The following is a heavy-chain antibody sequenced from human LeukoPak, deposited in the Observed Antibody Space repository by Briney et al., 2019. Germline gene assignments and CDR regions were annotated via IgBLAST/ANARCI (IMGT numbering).Heavy chain of an antibody. CDR1: GGSISIQY. CDR3: ARESRYSSGCQNGFDP. Sequence: SETLSLTCAVSGGSISIQYWSWIRQPPGKGLGRIGYIYYSGRTNYNPSLKSRVTISVDTSKNQFSLKLSSVTAADTAVYYCARESRYSSGCQNGFDPWGPGTLVTVSS. CDR2: IYYSGRT. J-gene: IGHJ5*02. V-gene: IGHV4-59*11. D-gene: IGHD6-19*01.